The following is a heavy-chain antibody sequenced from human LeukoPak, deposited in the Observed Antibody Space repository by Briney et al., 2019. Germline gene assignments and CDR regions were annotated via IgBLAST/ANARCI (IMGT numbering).Heavy chain of an antibody. J-gene: IGHJ4*02. D-gene: IGHD7-27*01. Sequence: GGCLRLSCAASGFTFSSYGMHWVRQAPGKGLEWGAVISYDGSNKFYADSVKGRFTISRDNSENTLYLQMSSLRAEDTAVYYCVRDKTGKWALDYWGQGTLVTVSS. CDR2: ISYDGSNK. CDR1: GFTFSSYG. V-gene: IGHV3-33*01. CDR3: VRDKTGKWALDY.